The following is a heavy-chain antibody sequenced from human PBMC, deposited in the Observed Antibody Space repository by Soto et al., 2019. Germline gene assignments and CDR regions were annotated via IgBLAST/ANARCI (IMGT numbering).Heavy chain of an antibody. CDR3: ARLGSSWNPPNYYSYYMDV. D-gene: IGHD6-13*01. V-gene: IGHV3-7*01. CDR2: IKQDGSEK. Sequence: GGSLRLSCAVSGFTFSSYWMSWVRQAPGKGLEWVANIKQDGSEKYYVDSVKGRFTISRDNTKNSLYVQMDSLSVEDTAVYYCARLGSSWNPPNYYSYYMDVWGKGTTVTVSS. CDR1: GFTFSSYW. J-gene: IGHJ6*03.